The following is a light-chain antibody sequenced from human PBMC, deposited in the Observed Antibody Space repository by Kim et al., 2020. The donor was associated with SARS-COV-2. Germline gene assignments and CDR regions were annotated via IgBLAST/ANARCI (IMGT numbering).Light chain of an antibody. J-gene: IGLJ3*02. CDR3: ATWDDSLYGWV. CDR1: SSASVANP. Sequence: GRRVVIPCSGSSSASVANPNSWYQQQPGKAPKLLVYGDDQRPSGVPDRFSGSKSGTSASLAISGLQSGDDADYFCATWDDSLYGWVFGGGTQLTVL. V-gene: IGLV1-44*01. CDR2: GDD.